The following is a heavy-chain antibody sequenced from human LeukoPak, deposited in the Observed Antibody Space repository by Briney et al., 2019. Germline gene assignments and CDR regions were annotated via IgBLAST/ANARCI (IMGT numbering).Heavy chain of an antibody. D-gene: IGHD3-10*01. Sequence: GGSLRLSCTASGFTFGDCAMSWFRQAPGKGLEWVGFIRSKAYGGTTEYAASVKGRFTISRDDSKSIAYLQMNSLKTEDTAVYFCAREGNYYGSGSYDYWGQGTLVTVSS. J-gene: IGHJ4*02. CDR3: AREGNYYGSGSYDY. CDR1: GFTFGDCA. CDR2: IRSKAYGGTT. V-gene: IGHV3-49*03.